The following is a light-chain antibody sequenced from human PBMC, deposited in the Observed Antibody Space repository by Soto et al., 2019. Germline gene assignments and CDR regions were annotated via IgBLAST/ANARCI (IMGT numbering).Light chain of an antibody. Sequence: EIVMTQSPATLSVSPGERATLSCRASQSMSDTLAWYQQKPGQAPRLLIYGASSRATGIPDRFSGSGSGTDFTLTISRLEPEDFAVYYCQQYGSSPPITFGQGTRLAIK. V-gene: IGKV3-20*01. CDR2: GAS. CDR3: QQYGSSPPIT. CDR1: QSMSDT. J-gene: IGKJ5*01.